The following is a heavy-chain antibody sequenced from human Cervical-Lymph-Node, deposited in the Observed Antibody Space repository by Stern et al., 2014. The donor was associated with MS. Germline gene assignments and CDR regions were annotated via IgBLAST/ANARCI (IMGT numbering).Heavy chain of an antibody. Sequence: QVQLEESGAEMKKPGASVKVSCRASGYTVTSYYIHWVRQAPGQGLECMGIINPRGGSTSYAQKFQGRVTMTRDTSTNTIYMELSSLRSDDTAVYYCATSPRQFAAADYWGQGTLVTVSS. J-gene: IGHJ4*02. CDR1: GYTVTSYY. CDR3: ATSPRQFAAADY. CDR2: INPRGGST. V-gene: IGHV1-46*01. D-gene: IGHD2-2*01.